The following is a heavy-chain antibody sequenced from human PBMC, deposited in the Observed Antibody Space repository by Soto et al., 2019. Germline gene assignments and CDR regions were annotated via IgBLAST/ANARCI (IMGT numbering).Heavy chain of an antibody. J-gene: IGHJ6*02. CDR3: ARDSDDFWNLEMDV. CDR1: EFTFSSYS. CDR2: ISSSSSTI. Sequence: PGGSLRLSCAASEFTFSSYSMNWVRQAPGKGLEWVSYISSSSSTIYYADSVKGRFTISRDNAKNSLYLQMNSLRDEDTAVYYCARDSDDFWNLEMDVWGQGTTVTVSS. V-gene: IGHV3-48*02. D-gene: IGHD3-3*01.